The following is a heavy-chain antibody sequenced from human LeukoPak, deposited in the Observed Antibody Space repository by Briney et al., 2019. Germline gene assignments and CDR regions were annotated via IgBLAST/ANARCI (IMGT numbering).Heavy chain of an antibody. Sequence: SETLSLTCTVSGGSISSSSYSWGGIRQPPGKGLEWIGSIYYSGSTYYNPSLKSRVTISVDTSKNQFSLKLSSVTAADTAVYYCAGILTGPIFPWGQGTLVTVSS. CDR3: AGILTGPIFP. V-gene: IGHV4-39*07. CDR2: IYYSGST. D-gene: IGHD3-9*01. J-gene: IGHJ5*02. CDR1: GGSISSSSYS.